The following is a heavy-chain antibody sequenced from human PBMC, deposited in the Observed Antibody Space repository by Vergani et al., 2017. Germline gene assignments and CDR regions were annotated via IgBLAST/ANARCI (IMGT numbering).Heavy chain of an antibody. CDR2: IHPADSDT. CDR3: ARLYGRDSSGSKYFDY. D-gene: IGHD3-22*01. V-gene: IGHV5-51*01. Sequence: EVQLVQSGAEVKKPGESLNISCQISGYSFTNYWIGWVRQMPGKGLEWMGIIHPADSDTRYSPSFQGQVTISVDKSISTAYLQRRSLRASDSAMYYCARLYGRDSSGSKYFDYWGQGTLVTVSS. CDR1: GYSFTNYW. J-gene: IGHJ4*02.